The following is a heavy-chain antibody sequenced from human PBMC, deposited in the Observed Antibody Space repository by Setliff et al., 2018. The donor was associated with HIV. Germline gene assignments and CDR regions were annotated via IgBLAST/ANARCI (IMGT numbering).Heavy chain of an antibody. CDR2: ISAYNGNT. Sequence: GASVKVSCKASGYTFTSYGISWVRQAPGQRLEWMGWISAYNGNTNYAQKLQGRVTMTTDTSTTTAYMELRSLRSDDTAVYYCATLAGDYYYSGRGYYFMDVWGKGTTVTVSS. CDR1: GYTFTSYG. D-gene: IGHD3-10*01. CDR3: ATLAGDYYYSGRGYYFMDV. V-gene: IGHV1-18*01. J-gene: IGHJ6*03.